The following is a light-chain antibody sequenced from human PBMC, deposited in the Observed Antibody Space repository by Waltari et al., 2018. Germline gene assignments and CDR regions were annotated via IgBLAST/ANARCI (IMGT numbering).Light chain of an antibody. V-gene: IGKV3-20*01. CDR1: QNISRY. CDR3: QNHERLPAT. J-gene: IGKJ1*01. CDR2: GAS. Sequence: EVVLTQSPDTLSLSPGERATLFCRASQNISRYLVWYQQRPGQAPRLIIYGASIRPACIPDRFSGSGSGTDCTLAISRLEPEDFAGYYCQNHERLPATFGQGTRVEIK.